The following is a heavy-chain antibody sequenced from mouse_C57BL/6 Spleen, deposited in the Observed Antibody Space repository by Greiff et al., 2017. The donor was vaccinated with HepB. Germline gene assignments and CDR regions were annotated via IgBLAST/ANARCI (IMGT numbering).Heavy chain of an antibody. J-gene: IGHJ4*01. D-gene: IGHD2-4*01. Sequence: EVKVVESGGGLVKPGGSLKLSCAASGFTFSSYTMSWVRQTPEKRLEWVATISGGGGNTYYPDSVKGRFTISRDNAKNTLYLQMSSLLSEDTALYYCAIHPVDYGYAMDYWGQGTSVTVSS. CDR2: ISGGGGNT. V-gene: IGHV5-9*01. CDR1: GFTFSSYT. CDR3: AIHPVDYGYAMDY.